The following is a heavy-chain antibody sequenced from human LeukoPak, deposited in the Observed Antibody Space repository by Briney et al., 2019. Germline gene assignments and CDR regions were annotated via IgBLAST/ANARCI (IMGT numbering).Heavy chain of an antibody. J-gene: IGHJ4*02. Sequence: ASVKVSCKASGYTFTSYGISWVRQAPGQGLERMGWISAYNGNTNYAQKLQGRVTMTTDTSTSTAYMELRSLRSDDTAVYYCARASYSSGWYGSFSFDYWGQGTLVTVSS. CDR2: ISAYNGNT. D-gene: IGHD6-19*01. CDR1: GYTFTSYG. CDR3: ARASYSSGWYGSFSFDY. V-gene: IGHV1-18*01.